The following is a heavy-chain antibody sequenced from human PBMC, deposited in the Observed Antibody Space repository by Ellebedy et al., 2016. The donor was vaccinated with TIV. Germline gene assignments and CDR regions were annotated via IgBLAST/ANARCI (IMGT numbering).Heavy chain of an antibody. J-gene: IGHJ6*02. V-gene: IGHV3-21*01. Sequence: GGSLRLSCAASGFSFSSYGMYWVRQAPGKGLEWVSSISSTSTYTFYADSVKGRFTISRDNAKDSLYLQMNSLRAEDAAVYYCARGTHYYWFGMDVWGQGTTVTVSS. CDR1: GFSFSSYG. CDR3: ARGTHYYWFGMDV. CDR2: ISSTSTYT.